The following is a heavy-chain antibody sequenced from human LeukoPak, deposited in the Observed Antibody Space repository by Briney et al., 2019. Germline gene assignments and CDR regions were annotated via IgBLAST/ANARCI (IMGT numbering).Heavy chain of an antibody. CDR3: ARLRVGATTGYYYYGMDV. CDR1: GGSISSSSYY. Sequence: SETLSLTCTVSGGSISSSSYYWSWIRQPPGKGLEWIGYIYYSGSTNYNPSLKSRVTISVDTSKNQFSLKLSSVTAADTAVYYCARLRVGATTGYYYYGMDVWGQGTTVTVSS. J-gene: IGHJ6*02. D-gene: IGHD1-26*01. V-gene: IGHV4-61*05. CDR2: IYYSGST.